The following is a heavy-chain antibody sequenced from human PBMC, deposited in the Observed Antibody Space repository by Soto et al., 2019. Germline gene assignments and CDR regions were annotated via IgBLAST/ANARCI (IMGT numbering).Heavy chain of an antibody. CDR2: IIPIVGIA. V-gene: IGHV1-69*08. D-gene: IGHD3-22*01. Sequence: QVQLVQSGAEVKKPGSSVKVSCKASGGTFSRHTITWVRQSPGQGLEWMGRIIPIVGIANYAQKFQDRVTITADKSTSTAYMELSGLRSEDTAVYYCAREVEDANADYSDSSGYYNCFDPWGQGTLVTVSS. CDR1: GGTFSRHT. CDR3: AREVEDANADYSDSSGYYNCFDP. J-gene: IGHJ5*02.